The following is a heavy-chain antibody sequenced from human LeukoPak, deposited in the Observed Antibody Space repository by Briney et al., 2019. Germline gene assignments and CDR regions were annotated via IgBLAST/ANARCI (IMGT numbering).Heavy chain of an antibody. D-gene: IGHD3-9*01. V-gene: IGHV3-30*03. CDR2: ISFDGSEK. CDR1: GFTFTTYG. CDR3: AITLRYFDWLFDY. J-gene: IGHJ4*02. Sequence: GGSLRLSCAASGFTFTTYGMHWVRQAPGKGLEWVALISFDGSEKYYAESVKGRFTISRDNSKNTLYLQMNSLRAEDTAVYYCAITLRYFDWLFDYWGQGTLVTVSS.